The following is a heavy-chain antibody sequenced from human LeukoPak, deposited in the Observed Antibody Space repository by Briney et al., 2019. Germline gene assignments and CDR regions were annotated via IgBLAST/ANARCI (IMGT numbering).Heavy chain of an antibody. CDR3: AKSSYSTSSRWFDP. Sequence: PGGSLRLSCEASGFTFSSYAMSWVRQAPGKGLEWVSTISGSGGSTYYADSVKGRFTISRDNSKNTLYLQMSSLRAEDTAVYYCAKSSYSTSSRWFDPWGQGTLVTVSS. V-gene: IGHV3-23*01. D-gene: IGHD6-6*01. CDR1: GFTFSSYA. CDR2: ISGSGGST. J-gene: IGHJ5*02.